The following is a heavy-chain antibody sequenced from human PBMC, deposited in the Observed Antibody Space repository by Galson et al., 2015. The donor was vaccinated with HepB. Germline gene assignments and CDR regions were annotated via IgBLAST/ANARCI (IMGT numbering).Heavy chain of an antibody. Sequence: SLRLSCAASGFTFTSYAMNWVRQAPGKGLEWVSAISGSGGSTYYADSVKGRFTISRDNSKNTLYLQMNSLRAEDTAVYYCAKDSDYSSSWFTYWGQGTLVTVSS. D-gene: IGHD6-13*01. CDR2: ISGSGGST. CDR3: AKDSDYSSSWFTY. V-gene: IGHV3-23*01. J-gene: IGHJ4*02. CDR1: GFTFTSYA.